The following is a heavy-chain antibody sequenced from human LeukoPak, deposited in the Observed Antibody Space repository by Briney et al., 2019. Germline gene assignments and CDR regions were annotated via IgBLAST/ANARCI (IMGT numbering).Heavy chain of an antibody. J-gene: IGHJ6*02. CDR3: AREDYGMDV. CDR2: INPSGGST. V-gene: IGHV1-46*01. CDR1: GYTFTSYY. Sequence: ASVKVSCKASGYTFTSYYIHWVRQAPGQGLEWMGKINPSGGSTSYAQKSQGRVTMTRDTSASIVYMDLSSLRSDDTAVYYCAREDYGMDVWGQGTTVTVSS.